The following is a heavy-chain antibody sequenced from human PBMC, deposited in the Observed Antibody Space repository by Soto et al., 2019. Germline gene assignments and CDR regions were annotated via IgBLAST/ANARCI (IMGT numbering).Heavy chain of an antibody. CDR3: SKPYCSGGSCYSTTFDY. D-gene: IGHD2-15*01. CDR1: GFTFSSYG. CDR2: ISYDGSNK. V-gene: IGHV3-30*18. Sequence: GGSLRLSCAASGFTFSSYGMHWVRQAPGKGLEWVAVISYDGSNKYYADSVKGRFTISRDNSKNTLYLQMNSLRAEDTAVYYRSKPYCSGGSCYSTTFDYRGQGTLVTVSS. J-gene: IGHJ4*02.